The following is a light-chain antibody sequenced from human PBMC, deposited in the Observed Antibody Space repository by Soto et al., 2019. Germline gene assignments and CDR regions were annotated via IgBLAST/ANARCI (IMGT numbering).Light chain of an antibody. CDR1: SSDVGEYDY. CDR2: DVS. V-gene: IGLV2-11*01. J-gene: IGLJ6*01. CDR3: ASYTSSSTSVI. Sequence: QSVLTQPRSVSGSPGQSVTISCTGTSSDVGEYDYVSWYQYHPGKAPKLMIYDVSQRPSGVPDRFSGSKSGNTASLTISGLQAEDEADYYCASYTSSSTSVIFGRGTKVTVL.